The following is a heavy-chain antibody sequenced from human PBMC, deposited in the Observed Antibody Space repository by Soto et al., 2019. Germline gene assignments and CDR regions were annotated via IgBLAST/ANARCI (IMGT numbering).Heavy chain of an antibody. D-gene: IGHD3-10*01. V-gene: IGHV4-4*07. CDR3: ERDIGSFAYGEGY. J-gene: IGHJ4*02. CDR2: VYSIGTT. CDR1: GASINRYW. Sequence: SSETLSLTCSVSGASINRYWWSWIRQPAGKGLEWIGRVYSIGTTDSNPSLNTRATFSVETSKNQSSLKLSSVTAADTAVYYGERDIGSFAYGEGYWGQGTQVTVPS.